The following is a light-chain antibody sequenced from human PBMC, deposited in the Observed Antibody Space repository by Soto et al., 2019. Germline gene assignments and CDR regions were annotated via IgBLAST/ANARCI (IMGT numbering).Light chain of an antibody. Sequence: DLQMTQSPSSLSASVGDRVTITCRASQGISNYLAWYQQKPGKVPKLLIYAASTLQSGVPSRFSGSGSGTDFTLTISSLQPEDVATYYCQKYNSAPPGFTFGPGTKVDIK. CDR2: AAS. V-gene: IGKV1-27*01. CDR3: QKYNSAPPGFT. J-gene: IGKJ3*01. CDR1: QGISNY.